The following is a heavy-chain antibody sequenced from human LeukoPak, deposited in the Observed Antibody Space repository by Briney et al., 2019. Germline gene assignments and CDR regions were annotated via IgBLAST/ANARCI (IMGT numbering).Heavy chain of an antibody. Sequence: PGGSLRLSCVGSGFTFGEYGMHWVRQVPGKCLEWVSHITWDGGSTYYAGSVKGRFTISRDNSKNSLYLQMNSLGAEDTALYYCAKDIHIGHGSGWPESWGQGTLVTVSS. CDR3: AKDIHIGHGSGWPES. CDR2: ITWDGGST. V-gene: IGHV3-43D*03. CDR1: GFTFGEYG. D-gene: IGHD6-19*01. J-gene: IGHJ5*02.